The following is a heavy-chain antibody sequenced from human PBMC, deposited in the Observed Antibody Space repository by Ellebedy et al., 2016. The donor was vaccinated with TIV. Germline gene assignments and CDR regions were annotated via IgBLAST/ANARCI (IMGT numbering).Heavy chain of an antibody. Sequence: GESLKISXAASGFTVSNNYMNWVRQAPGKGLEWVGRIKSKSDGGTIDYAAPVNVRFTISRNDSENTLYLQMNSLKTEDTAVYYCTTHYGDDFGGYWGQGTLVTVSS. CDR3: TTHYGDDFGGY. D-gene: IGHD4-17*01. V-gene: IGHV3-15*07. CDR2: IKSKSDGGTI. CDR1: GFTVSNNY. J-gene: IGHJ4*02.